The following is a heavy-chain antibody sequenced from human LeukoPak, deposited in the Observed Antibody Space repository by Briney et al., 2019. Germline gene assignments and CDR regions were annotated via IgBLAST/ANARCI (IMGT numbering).Heavy chain of an antibody. CDR3: ARIGRGHDAFDI. CDR2: TKQDGSEK. V-gene: IGHV3-7*01. J-gene: IGHJ3*02. D-gene: IGHD3-10*01. CDR1: GFTSSSYW. Sequence: GGSLGLSCAASGFTSSSYWMSWVRQAPGKGLEWVANTKQDGSEKYYVDSVKGRFTISRDNAKNSLYLQMNSLRAEDTAVYYCARIGRGHDAFDIWGQGTMVTVTS.